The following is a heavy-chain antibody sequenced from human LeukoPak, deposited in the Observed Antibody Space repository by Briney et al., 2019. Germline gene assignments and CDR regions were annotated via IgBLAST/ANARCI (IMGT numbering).Heavy chain of an antibody. D-gene: IGHD2-15*01. CDR1: GYTFTNYY. CDR2: IDPSGGST. Sequence: ASVKVSCKASGYTFTNYYIHWVRQAPGQGLEWMGMIDPSGGSTSYAQNFQGRVTMNRDTSTSTVYMELNSLRSEDTAVYYCAGEALCSGCRVYGMDVWGQGTTVTVSS. V-gene: IGHV1-46*01. CDR3: AGEALCSGCRVYGMDV. J-gene: IGHJ6*02.